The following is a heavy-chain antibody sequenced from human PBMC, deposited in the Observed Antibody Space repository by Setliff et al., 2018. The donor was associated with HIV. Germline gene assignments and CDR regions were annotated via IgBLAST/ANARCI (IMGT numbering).Heavy chain of an antibody. J-gene: IGHJ4*02. D-gene: IGHD3-22*01. Sequence: KTSETLSLTCTVSGGSITRTPYYWGWIRQPPGKGLEWIGSIHHNGGTYYNPDPSLTGRVTISVDTSKNQFSLKLSSVTAADTAVYYCAREDSSYHYFDSWGQGMLVTVS. V-gene: IGHV4-39*07. CDR2: IHHNGGT. CDR3: AREDSSYHYFDS. CDR1: GGSITRTPYY.